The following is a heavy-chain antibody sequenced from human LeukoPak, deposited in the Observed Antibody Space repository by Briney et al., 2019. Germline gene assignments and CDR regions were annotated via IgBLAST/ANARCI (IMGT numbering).Heavy chain of an antibody. CDR1: GFTFSDYN. CDR2: ISSSSTTI. D-gene: IGHD5-12*01. CDR3: ARERVRYDYRFDY. V-gene: IGHV3-48*04. Sequence: GGSLRLSCAASGFTFSDYNMNWVRQAPGKGLEWISYISSSSTTIYYADSVKGRITISRDNAKNSLYLQMNSLRVEDTAVYYCARERVRYDYRFDYWGQGTLVTVSS. J-gene: IGHJ4*02.